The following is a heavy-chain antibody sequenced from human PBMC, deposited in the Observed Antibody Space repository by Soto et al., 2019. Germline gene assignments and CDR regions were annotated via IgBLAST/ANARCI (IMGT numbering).Heavy chain of an antibody. V-gene: IGHV1-69*05. CDR2: IIPIFGTA. D-gene: IGHD3-22*01. CDR1: GGTFSSYA. J-gene: IGHJ4*02. CDR3: AREEYYYDSSGYLLDY. Sequence: ASVKVSCKASGGTFSSYAISWVRQAPGQGLEWMGGIIPIFGTANYAQKFQGRVTITTDKSTSTAYMELSSLRSEDTAVYYCAREEYYYDSSGYLLDYWGQGTLVTVSS.